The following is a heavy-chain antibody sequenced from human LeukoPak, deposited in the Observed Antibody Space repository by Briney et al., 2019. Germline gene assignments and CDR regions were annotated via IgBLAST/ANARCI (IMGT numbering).Heavy chain of an antibody. Sequence: ASVKVSCKASGYTFTGYYMHWVRQAPGQGLEWMGGIIPIFGTANYAQKFQGRVTITADESTSTAYMELSSLRSEDTAVYYCARDVSYGMDVWGQGTTVTVSS. CDR3: ARDVSYGMDV. CDR1: GYTFTGYY. CDR2: IIPIFGTA. D-gene: IGHD5/OR15-5a*01. V-gene: IGHV1-69*13. J-gene: IGHJ6*02.